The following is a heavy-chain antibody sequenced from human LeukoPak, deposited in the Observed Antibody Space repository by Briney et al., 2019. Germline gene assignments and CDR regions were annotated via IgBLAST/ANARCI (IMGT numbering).Heavy chain of an antibody. CDR2: MNPNSGGT. CDR1: GDTFTGYY. CDR3: ARDSGGNWFDL. V-gene: IGHV1-2*06. Sequence: ASVKVSCKACGDTFTGYYMHWVRQAPGQGLEWMGRMNPNSGGTNYAQKFQGRVTMTRDTSTSTAYMELSTLRSDDTAVYYCARDSGGNWFDLWGQGTLVTVSS. J-gene: IGHJ5*02. D-gene: IGHD6-25*01.